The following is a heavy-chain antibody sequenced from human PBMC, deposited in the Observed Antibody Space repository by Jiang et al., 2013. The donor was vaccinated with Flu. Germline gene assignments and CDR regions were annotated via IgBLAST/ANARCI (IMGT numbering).Heavy chain of an antibody. V-gene: IGHV1-69*06. Sequence: EVKKPGSSVKVSCRASGDTFSNAISWVRQAPGQGLQWMGGIIPIFDTTNYAQKFQGRLTITADKSTRTAYMELSSLRSEDTAIYYCARGHYTGYDYGLGFDYWGQGTLVTVSS. CDR1: GDTFSNA. CDR2: IIPIFDTT. J-gene: IGHJ4*02. D-gene: IGHD5-12*01. CDR3: ARGHYTGYDYGLGFDY.